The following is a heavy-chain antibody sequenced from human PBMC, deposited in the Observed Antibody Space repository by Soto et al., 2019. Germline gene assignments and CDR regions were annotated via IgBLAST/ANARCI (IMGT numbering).Heavy chain of an antibody. D-gene: IGHD3-9*01. CDR1: GGSFSGYY. Sequence: QVQLQQWGAGLLKPSETLSLTCAVYGGSFSGYYWSWIRQPPGKGLEWIGEINHSGSTNYNPSLKSRVTISVDTSKNQFSLKLSSVTAADTAVYYCARGLLYYDILTGYSPALYFDYWGQGTLVTVSS. J-gene: IGHJ4*02. CDR2: INHSGST. V-gene: IGHV4-34*01. CDR3: ARGLLYYDILTGYSPALYFDY.